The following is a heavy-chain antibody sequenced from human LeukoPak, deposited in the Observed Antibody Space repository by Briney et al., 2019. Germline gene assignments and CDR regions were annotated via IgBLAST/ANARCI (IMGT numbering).Heavy chain of an antibody. CDR3: ARVTGYMIEDYFDY. J-gene: IGHJ4*02. D-gene: IGHD3-22*01. CDR1: VGSISSYY. Sequence: PSETLSLTCTVSVGSISSYYGSGIRQPPGKGLEGIGYIYYIGSTNYNPSLKSRVTLSVDTSKNQFSLKMSSVTAADTAVYYCARVTGYMIEDYFDYWGQGTLVTVSS. CDR2: IYYIGST. V-gene: IGHV4-59*01.